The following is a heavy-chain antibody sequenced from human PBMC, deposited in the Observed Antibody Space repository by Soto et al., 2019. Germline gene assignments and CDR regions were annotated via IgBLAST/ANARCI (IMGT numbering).Heavy chain of an antibody. CDR1: GGSISSSNW. D-gene: IGHD3-3*01. Sequence: SETLSLTCAVSGGSISSSNWWSWVRQPPGKGLEWIGEIYHSGSTNYNPSLKSRVTISVDKSKNQFSLKLSSVTAADTAVYYCALQMRDFWSGYHLDYWGQGTLVTVS. V-gene: IGHV4-4*02. CDR3: ALQMRDFWSGYHLDY. J-gene: IGHJ4*02. CDR2: IYHSGST.